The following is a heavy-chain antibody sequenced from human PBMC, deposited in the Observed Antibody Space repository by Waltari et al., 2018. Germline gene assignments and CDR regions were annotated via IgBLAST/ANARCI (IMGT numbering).Heavy chain of an antibody. V-gene: IGHV4-30-4*08. D-gene: IGHD3-22*01. J-gene: IGHJ5*02. CDR2: IYYSGST. CDR1: GGSISRGDYY. Sequence: QVQLQESGPGLVKPSQTLSLTCTVSGGSISRGDYYCSWIRQPPGKGLEWIGYIYYSGSTYYNPSLKSRVTISVDTSKNQFSLKLSSVTAADTAVYYCARGRLTYYYDSSGYYSPWGQGTLVTVSS. CDR3: ARGRLTYYYDSSGYYSP.